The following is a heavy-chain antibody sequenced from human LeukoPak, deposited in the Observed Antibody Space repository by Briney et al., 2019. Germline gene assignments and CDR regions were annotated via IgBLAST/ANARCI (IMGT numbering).Heavy chain of an antibody. J-gene: IGHJ4*02. V-gene: IGHV4-39*07. CDR1: GGSISSSSYY. Sequence: SETLSLTCTVSGGSISSSSYYWGWIRQPPGKGLEWIGSIYYSGSTYYNPSLKSRVTISVDTSKNQFSLKLSSVTAADTAVYYCARDRFVLYYFDYWGQGTLVTVSS. D-gene: IGHD6-6*01. CDR2: IYYSGST. CDR3: ARDRFVLYYFDY.